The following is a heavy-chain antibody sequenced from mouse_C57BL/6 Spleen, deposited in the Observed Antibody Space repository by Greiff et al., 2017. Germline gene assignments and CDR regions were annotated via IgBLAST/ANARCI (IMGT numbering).Heavy chain of an antibody. J-gene: IGHJ4*01. Sequence: QVQLQQSGAELVKPGASVKLSCTASGYPFTESTIHWVKQRSGQGLEWIGWFYPGSGSIKYNEKFKDKATLSADKSSSTVYLVLSRMTSAESAVYFCGGREGGGTDCYAMDYWGQGTSVTVSS. D-gene: IGHD3-3*01. V-gene: IGHV1-62-2*01. CDR3: GGREGGGTDCYAMDY. CDR2: FYPGSGSI. CDR1: GYPFTEST.